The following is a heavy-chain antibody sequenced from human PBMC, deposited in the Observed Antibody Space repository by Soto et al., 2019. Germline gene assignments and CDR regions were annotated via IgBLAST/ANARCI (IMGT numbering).Heavy chain of an antibody. CDR1: GGTFSSYA. CDR3: ARFSGGIYNTYYFYYGMDV. V-gene: IGHV1-69*13. J-gene: IGHJ6*02. Sequence: SVKVSCKASGGTFSSYAISWVRQAPGQGLEWMGGIIPIFGTANYAQKFQGRVTITADESTSTAYMELRSLRSDDTAVYYCARFSGGIYNTYYFYYGMDVWGQGTTVTVSS. D-gene: IGHD2-15*01. CDR2: IIPIFGTA.